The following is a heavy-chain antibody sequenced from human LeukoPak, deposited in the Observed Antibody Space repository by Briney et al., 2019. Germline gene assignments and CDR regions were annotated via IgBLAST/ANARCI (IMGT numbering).Heavy chain of an antibody. CDR1: GYTFTGYY. J-gene: IGHJ3*02. D-gene: IGHD3-10*01. V-gene: IGHV1-46*01. Sequence: GASVKVSCKASGYTFTGYYMHWVRQAPGQGLEWMGIINPSGGSTSYAQKFQGRVTMTRDTSTSTVYMELSSLRSEDTAVYYCARASGRKPFDIWGQGTMVTVSS. CDR2: INPSGGST. CDR3: ARASGRKPFDI.